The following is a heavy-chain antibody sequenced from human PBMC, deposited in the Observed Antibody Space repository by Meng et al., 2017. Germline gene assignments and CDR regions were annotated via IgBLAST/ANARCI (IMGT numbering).Heavy chain of an antibody. Sequence: VLLVHAGGEGKKPRALVKVSCQPTGYNFPHYNLHWVRRAPGQGLEWMGRINPKSGDTHYEQKFQARVTMTGDTSISTAYMELSGLRSDDTAMYYCARDEDISAAGKLFGDYWGQGTLVTVSS. D-gene: IGHD6-25*01. J-gene: IGHJ4*02. V-gene: IGHV1-2*06. CDR2: INPKSGDT. CDR3: ARDEDISAAGKLFGDY. CDR1: GYNFPHYN.